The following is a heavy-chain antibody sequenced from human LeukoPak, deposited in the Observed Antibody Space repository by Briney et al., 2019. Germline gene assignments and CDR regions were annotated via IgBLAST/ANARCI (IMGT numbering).Heavy chain of an antibody. J-gene: IGHJ6*03. V-gene: IGHV3-33*06. D-gene: IGHD3-16*02. CDR3: AKESGPYDYVWGSYRLTYYYYYYMDV. Sequence: PGRSLRLSCAASGSTFSSYGMHWVRQAPGKGLEWVAVLWYDGSNKYYADSVKGRFTISRDNSKNTLYLQMNSLRAGDTAVYYCAKESGPYDYVWGSYRLTYYYYYYMDVWGKGTTVTVSS. CDR2: LWYDGSNK. CDR1: GSTFSSYG.